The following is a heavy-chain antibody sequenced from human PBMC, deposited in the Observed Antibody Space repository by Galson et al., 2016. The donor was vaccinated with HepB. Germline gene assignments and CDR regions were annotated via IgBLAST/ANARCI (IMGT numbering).Heavy chain of an antibody. V-gene: IGHV3-23*01. J-gene: IGHJ4*02. CDR2: ISTRRTT. D-gene: IGHD1-1*01. Sequence: SLRLSCAASGFTFSSYAMDRLRQAPGKGLEWVASISTRRTTYYSDSVQGRFTISRDNSNNTLYLQMNGLRAEDTAVYYCAKERLVRRIFDHWGQGTLLTVSS. CDR1: GFTFSSYA. CDR3: AKERLVRRIFDH.